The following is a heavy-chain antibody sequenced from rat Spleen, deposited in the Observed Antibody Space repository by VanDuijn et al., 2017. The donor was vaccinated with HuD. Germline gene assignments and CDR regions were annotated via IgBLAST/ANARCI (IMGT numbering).Heavy chain of an antibody. J-gene: IGHJ3*01. CDR1: GFTFKNYG. CDR2: ISYDGITT. V-gene: IGHV5-29*01. Sequence: EVQLVESGGGLVQPGRSLKLSCEASGFTFKNYGMAWVRQAPAKGLEWVAAISYDGITTYYRDSVRGRFTISSDNAKTTLYLQMDGLRSEDTATYSCTRHDDPGVTTNWFAYWGQGTLVTVSS. CDR3: TRHDDPGVTTNWFAY. D-gene: IGHD1-4*01.